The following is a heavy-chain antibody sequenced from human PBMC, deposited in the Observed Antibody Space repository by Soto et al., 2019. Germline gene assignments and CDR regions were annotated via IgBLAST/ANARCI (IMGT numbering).Heavy chain of an antibody. D-gene: IGHD2-8*01. J-gene: IGHJ4*02. CDR1: GFTFTSSA. CDR2: IVVGSGNT. CDR3: RRSKTGYCTNGVCYPSFDY. V-gene: IGHV1-58*01. Sequence: GPQVQVSFKASGFTFTSSAVQWVRQARGQRLEWIGWIVVGSGNTNYAQKFQERVTITRDMSTSTASMELSSLRSEDTAVTYCRRSKTGYCTNGVCYPSFDYWGKGTLVTVSP.